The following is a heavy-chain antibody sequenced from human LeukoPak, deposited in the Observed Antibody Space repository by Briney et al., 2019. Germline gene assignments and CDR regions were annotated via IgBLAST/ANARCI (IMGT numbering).Heavy chain of an antibody. CDR3: AKGPAPSIAARPGSWFDP. V-gene: IGHV3-30*04. J-gene: IGHJ5*02. D-gene: IGHD6-6*01. CDR1: GFTFSRHG. Sequence: GGSLRLSCAASGFTFSRHGIHWVRQAPGKGLEWVAVIAHDGSDKDYADSVKGRFTISRDNSKNTLYLQMNSLRAEDTAVYYCAKGPAPSIAARPGSWFDPWGQGTLVTVSS. CDR2: IAHDGSDK.